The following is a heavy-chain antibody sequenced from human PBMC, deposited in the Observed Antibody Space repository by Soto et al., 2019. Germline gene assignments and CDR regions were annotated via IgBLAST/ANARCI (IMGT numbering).Heavy chain of an antibody. J-gene: IGHJ4*02. Sequence: QVQLVQSGAEVKKPGSSVKVSCKASGGTFSSYAISWVRQAPGQGLEWMGGIIPIFGTANYAQKFQGRVTITADESTSTAYMELSSLRSEDTAGYYCAVHYKISSGWYLNDYWGQGTLVTVSP. CDR3: AVHYKISSGWYLNDY. D-gene: IGHD6-19*01. V-gene: IGHV1-69*01. CDR2: IIPIFGTA. CDR1: GGTFSSYA.